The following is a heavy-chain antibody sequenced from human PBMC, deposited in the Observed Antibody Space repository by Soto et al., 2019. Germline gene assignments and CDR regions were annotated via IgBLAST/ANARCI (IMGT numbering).Heavy chain of an antibody. CDR2: ISYDGSNK. J-gene: IGHJ6*02. Sequence: QVQLVESGGGVVQLGRPLRLSCAASGFTFSAYGMHWVRQAPGKGLGWVAVISYDGSNKYYADSVKGRFTISRDNSKNTLYLQMNSLRAEDTAVYYCAKDGKVYYYYGMDVWGQGTTVTVSS. CDR1: GFTFSAYG. V-gene: IGHV3-30*18. CDR3: AKDGKVYYYYGMDV. D-gene: IGHD2-15*01.